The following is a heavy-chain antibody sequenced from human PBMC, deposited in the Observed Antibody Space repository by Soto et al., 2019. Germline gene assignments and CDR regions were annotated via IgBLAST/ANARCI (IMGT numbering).Heavy chain of an antibody. J-gene: IGHJ4*02. CDR1: GVSISSGGYY. V-gene: IGHV4-31*03. D-gene: IGHD4-17*01. CDR3: ARGLGDTHFDY. Sequence: QVQLQESGPGLVKPSLTLSLTCTVSGVSISSGGYYWSWIRQHPGRGLEWIGHIYYGGSIYYNPSLKSRVTISVDTSKNQFSLKLSSVTAADTAVYYCARGLGDTHFDYWGQGTLVTVSS. CDR2: IYYGGSI.